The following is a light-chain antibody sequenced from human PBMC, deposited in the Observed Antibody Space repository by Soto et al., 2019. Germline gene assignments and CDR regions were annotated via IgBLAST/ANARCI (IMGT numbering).Light chain of an antibody. CDR2: DVR. V-gene: IGLV2-14*03. CDR3: SSYSSSDTLV. CDR1: SSDVGGHNF. J-gene: IGLJ2*01. Sequence: QSALTQPPSVSGSPGQSITISCTGTSSDVGGHNFVSWYQQHPGRAPKLMIYDVRNRPSGVSNRFSGSKSANTASLVISGLQAEDEADYYCSSYSSSDTLVFGGGTKVTVL.